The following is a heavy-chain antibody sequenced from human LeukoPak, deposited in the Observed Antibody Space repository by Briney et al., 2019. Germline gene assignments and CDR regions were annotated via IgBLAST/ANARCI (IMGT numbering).Heavy chain of an antibody. Sequence: PGGSLRLSCAASGFTFSDYYMSWIRQAPGKGLEWVSYISSSGSTIYYADSVKGRSTISRDNAKNSLYPQMNSLRAEDTAVYYCARDDWNYVYGFDPWGQGTLVTVSS. CDR1: GFTFSDYY. J-gene: IGHJ5*02. CDR2: ISSSGSTI. CDR3: ARDDWNYVYGFDP. V-gene: IGHV3-11*04. D-gene: IGHD1-7*01.